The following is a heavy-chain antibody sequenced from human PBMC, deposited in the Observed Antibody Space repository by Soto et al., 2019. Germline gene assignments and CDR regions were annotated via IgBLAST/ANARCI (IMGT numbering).Heavy chain of an antibody. CDR2: INAGNGNT. J-gene: IGHJ3*02. CDR1: GYTFTSYA. Sequence: ASVKVSCKASGYTFTSYAMHWVRQAPGQRLEWMRWINAGNGNTKYSQKFQGRVTITRDTSASTAYMELSSLRSEDTAVYYCASVYCSGGSCSGGDAFDIWGQGTMVTVSS. CDR3: ASVYCSGGSCSGGDAFDI. V-gene: IGHV1-3*01. D-gene: IGHD2-15*01.